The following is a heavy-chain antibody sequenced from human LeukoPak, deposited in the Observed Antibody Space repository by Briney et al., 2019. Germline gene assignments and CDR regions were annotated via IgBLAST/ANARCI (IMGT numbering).Heavy chain of an antibody. CDR2: ISRNSSSI. J-gene: IGHJ4*02. D-gene: IGHD3/OR15-3a*01. Sequence: GGSLRLSCAASGFRFSIYSMNWVRQAPGKGLEWVGYISRNSSSISYADSVKGRFTISRDNADNSLYLQMKSLRSEDTAVYYCSRVGRSSRGDYWGQGTLVTVSS. CDR1: GFRFSIYS. CDR3: SRVGRSSRGDY. V-gene: IGHV3-48*04.